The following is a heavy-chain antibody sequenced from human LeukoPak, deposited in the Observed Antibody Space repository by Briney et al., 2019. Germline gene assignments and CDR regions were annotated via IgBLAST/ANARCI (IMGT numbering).Heavy chain of an antibody. J-gene: IGHJ3*02. Sequence: GESLKISCKGSGYRFSSYWIGWVRQMPGKGLEWMGIIYPGDSDTRYSPSFQGQVTISADRSTSSAYLQWSSLKASDTAIYYCARPRSGWFDAFDIWGQGTVVTVSS. CDR3: ARPRSGWFDAFDI. CDR1: GYRFSSYW. V-gene: IGHV5-51*01. CDR2: IYPGDSDT. D-gene: IGHD6-19*01.